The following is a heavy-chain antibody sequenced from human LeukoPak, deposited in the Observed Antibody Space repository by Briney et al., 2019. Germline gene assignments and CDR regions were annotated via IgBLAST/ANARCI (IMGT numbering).Heavy chain of an antibody. J-gene: IGHJ4*02. V-gene: IGHV3-23*01. CDR2: ISGSGANT. CDR1: GFTFTYYA. CDR3: ARGTASGWYENYFDY. Sequence: GGSLRLSCAASGFTFTYYALSWVRQAPGKGLEWVSVISGSGANTHYTDPVKGRFTISRDNSKNSLYLQMNSLRAEDTAVYYCARGTASGWYENYFDYWGQGTLVTVSS. D-gene: IGHD6-19*01.